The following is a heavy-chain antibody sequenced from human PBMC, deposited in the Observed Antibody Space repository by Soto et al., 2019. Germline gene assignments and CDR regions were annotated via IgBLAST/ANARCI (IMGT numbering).Heavy chain of an antibody. CDR1: GGSISSYY. CDR3: ASTPAAMWSYYYYGMDV. J-gene: IGHJ6*02. D-gene: IGHD2-2*01. Sequence: PSETLSLTCTVSGGSISSYYWSWIRQPPGKGLEWIGYIYYSGSTNYNPSLKSRVTISVDTSKNQFSLKLSSVTAADTAVYYCASTPAAMWSYYYYGMDVWGQGTTVTVSS. V-gene: IGHV4-59*12. CDR2: IYYSGST.